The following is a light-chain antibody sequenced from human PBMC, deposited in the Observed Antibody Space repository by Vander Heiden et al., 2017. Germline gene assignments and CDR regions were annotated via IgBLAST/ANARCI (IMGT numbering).Light chain of an antibody. CDR1: LSIGVY. Sequence: DIQITPSLSSLSASLADRVTITRRTSLSIGVYVNWYQQKPGKAPNLLIYIASSLQTGVPPRFSGSGSGIDFTLTISSLQPEDSATYYCQQTYTTPQTFGGGTKVEIK. CDR2: IAS. J-gene: IGKJ4*01. CDR3: QQTYTTPQT. V-gene: IGKV1-39*01.